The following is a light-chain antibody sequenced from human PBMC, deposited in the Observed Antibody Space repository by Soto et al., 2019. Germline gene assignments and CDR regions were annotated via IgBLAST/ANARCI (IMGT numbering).Light chain of an antibody. CDR1: QSVSSSY. CDR2: GAS. V-gene: IGKV3-20*01. CDR3: QQYGSSPPAIT. J-gene: IGKJ5*01. Sequence: EMVLTQSPGTLSLSPGERATLSCRASQSVSSSYLAGYQQKPGQAPRLLIYGASSRATGIPDRFSGSGSGTDFTLTISRLEPEDFAVYYCQQYGSSPPAITFGQGTRLEIK.